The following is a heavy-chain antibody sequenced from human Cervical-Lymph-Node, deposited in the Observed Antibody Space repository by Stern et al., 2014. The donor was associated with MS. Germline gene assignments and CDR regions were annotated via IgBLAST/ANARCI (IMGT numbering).Heavy chain of an antibody. CDR2: INHSGST. CDR1: GGSFSGYY. J-gene: IGHJ2*01. CDR3: ARNPSADWYFDL. V-gene: IGHV4-34*01. Sequence: QVQLQQWGAGLLKPSETLSLTCAVYGGSFSGYYWSWIRQPPGKGLEWIGEINHSGSTNYNPSLKSRVTISVDTSKNQFSLKLGSVTAADTAVYYCARNPSADWYFDLWGRGTLVTVSS.